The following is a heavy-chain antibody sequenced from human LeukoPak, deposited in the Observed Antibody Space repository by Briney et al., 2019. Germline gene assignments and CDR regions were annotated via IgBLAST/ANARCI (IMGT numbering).Heavy chain of an antibody. CDR2: IYSGGST. V-gene: IGHV3-53*01. CDR1: GFTVSSNH. CDR3: AKRGGLDSSGSLRYFDY. D-gene: IGHD3-22*01. J-gene: IGHJ4*02. Sequence: GGSLRLSCAASGFTVSSNHMSWVRQAPGKGLEWVSVIYSGGSTYYADSVKGRFTISRDNSKNLVYLQMNSLRAEDTAVYYCAKRGGLDSSGSLRYFDYWGQGTLVTVSS.